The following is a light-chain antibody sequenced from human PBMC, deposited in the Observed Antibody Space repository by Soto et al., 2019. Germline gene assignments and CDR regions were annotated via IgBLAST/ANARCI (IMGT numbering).Light chain of an antibody. CDR2: EGS. CDR3: CSYAGSSYV. J-gene: IGLJ1*01. CDR1: SSDVGSYNL. Sequence: QSVXTQPASVSGSPGQSITISCTGTSSDVGSYNLVSWYQQHPGKAPKLMIYEGSKRPSGVSNRFSGSKSGNTASLTISGLQAEDEADYYCCSYAGSSYVFGTGTKVTVL. V-gene: IGLV2-23*01.